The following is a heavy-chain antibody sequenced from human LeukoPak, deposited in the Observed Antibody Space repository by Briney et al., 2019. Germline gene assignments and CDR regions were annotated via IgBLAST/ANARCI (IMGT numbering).Heavy chain of an antibody. D-gene: IGHD1-26*01. Sequence: GGSLRLSCAASGFTFSNYAMHWVRQAPGKGLEYVSAINSNGGNTYYANSVKGRFTISRDNSKNTLYLQMGSLRAEDMAVYYCARGGRSSGSCDPFDYWGQGTLVTVSS. CDR3: ARGGRSSGSCDPFDY. J-gene: IGHJ4*02. CDR2: INSNGGNT. CDR1: GFTFSNYA. V-gene: IGHV3-64*01.